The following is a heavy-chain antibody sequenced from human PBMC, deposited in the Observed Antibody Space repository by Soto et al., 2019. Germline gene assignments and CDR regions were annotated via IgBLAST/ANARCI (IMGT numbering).Heavy chain of an antibody. D-gene: IGHD3-10*01. V-gene: IGHV1-18*01. Sequence: ASVKVSCKASGGTFTSYGISWVRQAPGQGLEWMGWISAYNGNTNYAQKFQGRVTMTTDTSTSTAYMELRSLRSDDTAIYYCTREGSAPYYYYGMDAWGQGTTVTVSS. J-gene: IGHJ6*02. CDR3: TREGSAPYYYYGMDA. CDR2: ISAYNGNT. CDR1: GGTFTSYG.